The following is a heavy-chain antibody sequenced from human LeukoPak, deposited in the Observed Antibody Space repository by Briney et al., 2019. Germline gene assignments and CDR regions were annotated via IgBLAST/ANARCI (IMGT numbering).Heavy chain of an antibody. J-gene: IGHJ4*02. CDR2: ISTYNGNT. CDR3: ARAERGYDILTGYSKYYFDY. Sequence: GASVKVPCKASGYTFTSYGISWVRQAPGQGLEWMGWISTYNGNTNYAQKLQGRVTMTTDTSTSTAYMELRSLRSDDTAVYYCARAERGYDILTGYSKYYFDYWGQGTLVIVSS. V-gene: IGHV1-18*01. D-gene: IGHD3-9*01. CDR1: GYTFTSYG.